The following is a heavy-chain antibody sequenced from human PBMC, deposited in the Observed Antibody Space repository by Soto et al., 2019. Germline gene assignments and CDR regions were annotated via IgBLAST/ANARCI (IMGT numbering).Heavy chain of an antibody. CDR2: ISAYNGNT. CDR1: GYTFTSYG. D-gene: IGHD2-15*01. V-gene: IGHV1-18*04. Sequence: ASVKVSCKASGYTFTSYGISWVRQAPGQGLEWMGWISAYNGNTNYAQKLQGRVTMTTDTSTSTAYMELRSLRSDDTAVYYCARSDCSGGSCHHSYYYGMDVWGQGTTVTVSS. CDR3: ARSDCSGGSCHHSYYYGMDV. J-gene: IGHJ6*02.